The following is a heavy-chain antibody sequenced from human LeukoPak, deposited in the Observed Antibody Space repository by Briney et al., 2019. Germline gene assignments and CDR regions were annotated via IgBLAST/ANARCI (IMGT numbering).Heavy chain of an antibody. CDR2: IKQDGSEK. J-gene: IGHJ4*02. CDR1: GFTFSSYW. D-gene: IGHD6-19*01. V-gene: IGHV3-7*01. Sequence: GGSLRLSCAASGFTFSSYWMNWVRQAPGKGLEWVAKIKQDGSEKDYVDSVKGRFTIFRDNAKNSLYLQMNSLRAEDTAVYYCAKDGSHSSGWLGYFDYWGQGTLVTVSS. CDR3: AKDGSHSSGWLGYFDY.